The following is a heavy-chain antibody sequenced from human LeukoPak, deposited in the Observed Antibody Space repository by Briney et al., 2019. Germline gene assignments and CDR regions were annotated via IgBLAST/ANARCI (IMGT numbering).Heavy chain of an antibody. CDR2: INSDGSTT. D-gene: IGHD3-3*01. J-gene: IGHJ4*02. CDR3: ATFWSGSDFDY. V-gene: IGHV3-74*01. CDR1: GFTFSRYW. Sequence: PGGSLRLSCAASGFTFSRYWMHWVRQAPGKGLVWVSRINSDGSTTSYADSVKGRFTISIDIAKNTLYLQMNSLRAEDTAVYYCATFWSGSDFDYWGQGTLVTVSS.